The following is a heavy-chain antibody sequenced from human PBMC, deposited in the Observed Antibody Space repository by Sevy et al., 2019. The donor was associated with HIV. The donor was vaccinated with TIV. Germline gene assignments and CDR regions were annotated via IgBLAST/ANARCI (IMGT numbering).Heavy chain of an antibody. D-gene: IGHD2-2*01. J-gene: IGHJ3*02. CDR3: ARVGVSAPVTSDAFDI. CDR2: INPNSGGT. CDR1: GYTFTGYY. Sequence: ASVKVSCKASGYTFTGYYMHWVRQAPGQGLEWMGWINPNSGGTNYAQKFQGRVTMTRATSISTAYMELSRLRSDDTAVYYCARVGVSAPVTSDAFDIWGQGTMVTVSS. V-gene: IGHV1-2*02.